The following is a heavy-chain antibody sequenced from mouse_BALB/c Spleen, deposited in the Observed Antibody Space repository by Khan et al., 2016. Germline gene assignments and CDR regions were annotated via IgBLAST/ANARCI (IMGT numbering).Heavy chain of an antibody. V-gene: IGHV3-2*02. CDR1: GYSITSDYA. CDR2: ISYSGST. J-gene: IGHJ3*01. D-gene: IGHD2-2*01. Sequence: EVQLQESGPGLVKPSQSLSLTCTVTGYSITSDYAWNWIRQFPGNKLEWMGYISYSGSTSYNPSLKSRISIPRDTSKNQFFLQLNSVTTEDTATYYCARSYGYRGFAYWGQGTLVTVSA. CDR3: ARSYGYRGFAY.